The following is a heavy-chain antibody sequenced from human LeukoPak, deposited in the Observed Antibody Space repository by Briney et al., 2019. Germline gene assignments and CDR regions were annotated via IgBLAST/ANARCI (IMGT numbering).Heavy chain of an antibody. V-gene: IGHV4-34*01. Sequence: AETLSLTCAVYGGSFSGYYWSRIGQPPGKGLEWIGEINHSGSTIYNPSLKSRVTISVDTSKNQFSLKLSSVTAVDTPVYYCARHTQLGPEGGFDYWGQGTLVTVSS. D-gene: IGHD2-2*01. CDR2: INHSGST. CDR1: GGSFSGYY. J-gene: IGHJ4*02. CDR3: ARHTQLGPEGGFDY.